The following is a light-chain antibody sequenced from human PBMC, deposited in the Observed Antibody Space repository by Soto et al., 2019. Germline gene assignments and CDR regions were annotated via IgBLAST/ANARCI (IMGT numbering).Light chain of an antibody. CDR1: SGDVGGYNY. Sequence: QSALTQPPSASGSPGQSVTISCTGTSGDVGGYNYVSWYQQHPGKAPKLMIYDVNKRPSGVPDRFSGSKSGNTASLTVSGLQAEDEADYYCSSNAGRHNPFVFGTGTKLTVL. J-gene: IGLJ1*01. CDR2: DVN. CDR3: SSNAGRHNPFV. V-gene: IGLV2-8*01.